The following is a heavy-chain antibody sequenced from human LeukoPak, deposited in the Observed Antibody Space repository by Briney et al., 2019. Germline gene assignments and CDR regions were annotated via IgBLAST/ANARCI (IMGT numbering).Heavy chain of an antibody. CDR1: GGSISSY. CDR2: IYYSEST. D-gene: IGHD3-10*01. J-gene: IGHJ3*02. V-gene: IGHV4-59*01. CDR3: ASAVSGGSGTHAFDI. Sequence: PSETLSLTCTVPGGSISSYWSWIRQPPGKGLEGIGYIYYSESTNYNPFLKSRDTISVDTSKKQSSLKLSSLTAADTAVYYCASAVSGGSGTHAFDIWGQGTMVTVSS.